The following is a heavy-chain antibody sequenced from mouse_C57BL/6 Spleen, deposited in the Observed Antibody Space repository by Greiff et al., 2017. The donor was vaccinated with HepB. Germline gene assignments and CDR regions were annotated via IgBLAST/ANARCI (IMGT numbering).Heavy chain of an antibody. Sequence: QVQLKQSGAELVMPGASVKLSCKASGYTFTSYWMHWVKQRPGQGLEWIGEIDPSDSYTNYNQKFKGKSTLTVDKSSSTAYMQLSSLTSEDSAVYYCARWGDGYSLYAMDYWGQGTSVTVSS. CDR2: IDPSDSYT. D-gene: IGHD2-3*01. J-gene: IGHJ4*01. V-gene: IGHV1-69*01. CDR1: GYTFTSYW. CDR3: ARWGDGYSLYAMDY.